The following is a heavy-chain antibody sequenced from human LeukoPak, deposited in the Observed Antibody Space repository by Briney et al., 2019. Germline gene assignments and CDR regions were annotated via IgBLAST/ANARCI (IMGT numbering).Heavy chain of an antibody. V-gene: IGHV4-39*07. CDR1: GGSISNSNYY. D-gene: IGHD4-11*01. Sequence: SETLSLTCTLSGGSISNSNYYWGWIRQPPGKGLEWIGIIYYSGNTYYNPSLKSRVTMSVDTSKNQFSLKMSSVTAADTAVYYCARAVEGDYSNYDYWGQGTLVTVSS. CDR3: ARAVEGDYSNYDY. CDR2: IYYSGNT. J-gene: IGHJ4*02.